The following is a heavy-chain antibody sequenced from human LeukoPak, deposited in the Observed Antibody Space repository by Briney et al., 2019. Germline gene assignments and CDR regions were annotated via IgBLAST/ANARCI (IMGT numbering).Heavy chain of an antibody. CDR2: IRYDGSNK. Sequence: GGSLRLSCAASGFTFSSYGMHWVRQAPGKELEWVAFIRYDGSNKYYADSVKGRFTISRDNSKNTLYLQMNSLRAEDTAVYYCAKEAIHSGYYSLWGQGTLVTVSS. V-gene: IGHV3-30*02. CDR1: GFTFSSYG. CDR3: AKEAIHSGYYSL. J-gene: IGHJ4*02. D-gene: IGHD3-22*01.